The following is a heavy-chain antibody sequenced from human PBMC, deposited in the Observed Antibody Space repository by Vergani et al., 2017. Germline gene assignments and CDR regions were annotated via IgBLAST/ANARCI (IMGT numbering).Heavy chain of an antibody. CDR1: GFTFSTYA. CDR3: AGPQGTRAYYYGGYDC. D-gene: IGHD3-22*01. CDR2: ISSDGGST. Sequence: EVQLLESGGGLVQPGGSLRLSCAASGFTFSTYAMTWVRQAPGKGLGWVSTISSDGGSTYYADSVKGRFTISRDNTKNTLSLQMNSLTAEDTAIYYCAGPQGTRAYYYGGYDCWGERILTAVSA. V-gene: IGHV3-23*01. J-gene: IGHJ4*02.